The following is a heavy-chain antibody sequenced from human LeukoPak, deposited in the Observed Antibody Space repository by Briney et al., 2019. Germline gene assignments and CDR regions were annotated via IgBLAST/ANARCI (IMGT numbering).Heavy chain of an antibody. V-gene: IGHV3-23*01. Sequence: GGSLRLSCVASGFTFSNYAMNWVRQAPGKGLEWVSGISGGDGNTYYADSVKGRFTISRDNSKNTLYLQMNSLRAEDTAVYHCAKNGGYQVLYNWFDPWGQGVLLTVSS. J-gene: IGHJ5*02. CDR1: GFTFSNYA. CDR3: AKNGGYQVLYNWFDP. CDR2: ISGGDGNT. D-gene: IGHD2-2*01.